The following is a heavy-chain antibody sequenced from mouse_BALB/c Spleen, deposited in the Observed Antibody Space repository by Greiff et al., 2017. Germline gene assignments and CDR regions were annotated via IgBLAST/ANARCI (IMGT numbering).Heavy chain of an antibody. CDR2: IDPETGGT. D-gene: IGHD2-10*01. CDR1: GYTFTDYE. J-gene: IGHJ3*01. V-gene: IGHV1-15*01. CDR3: TSPTRFAY. Sequence: VQLQESGAELVRPGASVTLSCKASGYTFTDYEMHWVKQTPVHGLEWIGAIDPETGGTAYNQKFKGKATLTADKSSSTAYMELRSLTSEDSAVYYCTSPTRFAYWGQGTLVTVSA.